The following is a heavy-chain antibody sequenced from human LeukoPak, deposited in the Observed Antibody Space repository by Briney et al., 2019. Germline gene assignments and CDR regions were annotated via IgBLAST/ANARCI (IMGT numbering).Heavy chain of an antibody. CDR1: GYTFTGYY. CDR2: INPNSGGT. Sequence: ASVKVSCKASGYTFTGYYMHWVRQAPGQGLEWMGWINPNSGGTNYAQKFQGRVTMTRDTSISTAYMELSRLRSDDTAVYYCARGRVTMIVGSRYYFDYWGQGTLVTVSS. D-gene: IGHD3-22*01. J-gene: IGHJ4*02. CDR3: ARGRVTMIVGSRYYFDY. V-gene: IGHV1-2*02.